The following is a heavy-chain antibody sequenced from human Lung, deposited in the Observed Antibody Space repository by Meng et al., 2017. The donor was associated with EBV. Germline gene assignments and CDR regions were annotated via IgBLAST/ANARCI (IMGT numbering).Heavy chain of an antibody. D-gene: IGHD3-22*01. CDR2: IYYSGRT. Sequence: QVQLHESGQGRVKPSQTRSLTCTVSGGSVSSVNNYWIWLRQPPGKGLEWIGYIYYSGRTYYNPSLESRVTMSVDTSKNQFSLNLSSVTAADTAVYYCARGRIIGDSSGYSDYWGQGTLVTVSS. CDR1: GGSVSSVNNY. J-gene: IGHJ4*02. V-gene: IGHV4-30-4*01. CDR3: ARGRIIGDSSGYSDY.